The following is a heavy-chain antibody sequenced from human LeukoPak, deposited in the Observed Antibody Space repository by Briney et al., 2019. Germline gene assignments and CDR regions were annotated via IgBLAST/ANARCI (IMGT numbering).Heavy chain of an antibody. CDR2: INSDGSGT. Sequence: GGSLRLSCAASGFAFSDYWMHWVRHAPGKGLLWVARINSDGSGTTYADSVKGRVTISRDNAKNTLYLQMNSLRVDDTAVYYCARVQGHPPNGLDIWGQGTMVTVSS. J-gene: IGHJ3*02. CDR1: GFAFSDYW. CDR3: ARVQGHPPNGLDI. V-gene: IGHV3-74*01. D-gene: IGHD2-8*01.